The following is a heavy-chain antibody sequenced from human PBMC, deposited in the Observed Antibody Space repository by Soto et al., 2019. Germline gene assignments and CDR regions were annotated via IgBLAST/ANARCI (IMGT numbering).Heavy chain of an antibody. J-gene: IGHJ5*02. D-gene: IGHD6-6*01. V-gene: IGHV1-69*13. CDR3: ARSSPNHIAARRVNWFDH. Sequence: ASVKVSCKASGGTFSSYAISWVRQAPGQGLEWMGGIIPIFGTANYAQKFQGRVTITADESTSTAYMELSSLRSEDTAVYYCARSSPNHIAARRVNWFDHWGQGNLVTVS. CDR2: IIPIFGTA. CDR1: GGTFSSYA.